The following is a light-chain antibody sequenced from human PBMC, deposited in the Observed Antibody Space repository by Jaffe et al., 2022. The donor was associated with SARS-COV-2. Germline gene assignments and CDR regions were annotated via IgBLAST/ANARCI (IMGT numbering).Light chain of an antibody. V-gene: IGLV2-8*01. CDR2: DVS. CDR1: SRDVGEYNF. Sequence: QSALTQPPSAAGSPGQSVTISCTGSSRDVGEYNFVSWHQHHPGKAPKLIIYDVSQRPSGVPDRFSGSKSGNTASLTVSGLQAEDEGDYYCTSYAGGENFVFGTGTKVTVL. J-gene: IGLJ1*01. CDR3: TSYAGGENFV.